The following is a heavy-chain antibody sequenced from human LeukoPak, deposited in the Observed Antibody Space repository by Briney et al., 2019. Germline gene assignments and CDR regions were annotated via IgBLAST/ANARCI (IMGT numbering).Heavy chain of an antibody. CDR3: ARDKARGVWAFDP. Sequence: SETLSLTCTVSGGSISSYYWSWIRQPPGKGLEWIGYIYYSGSTNYNPSLKSRVTISVDTSKNQFSLKLSPVTAADTAVYYCARDKARGVWAFDPWGQGTLVTVSS. V-gene: IGHV4-59*01. CDR1: GGSISSYY. D-gene: IGHD3-16*01. J-gene: IGHJ5*02. CDR2: IYYSGST.